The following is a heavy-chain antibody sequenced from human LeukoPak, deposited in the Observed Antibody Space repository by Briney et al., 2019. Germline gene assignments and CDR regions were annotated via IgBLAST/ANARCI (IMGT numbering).Heavy chain of an antibody. CDR3: AKDALYCSSTSCHEADYYYGMDV. J-gene: IGHJ6*02. CDR2: ISGSGGST. D-gene: IGHD2-2*01. V-gene: IGHV3-23*01. Sequence: GGSLRLSCEAPGFTFSSYAMSWVRQAPGKGLEWVSAISGSGGSTYYADSVKGRFTISRDNSKNTLYLQMNSLRAEDTAVYYCAKDALYCSSTSCHEADYYYGMDVWGQGTTVTVSS. CDR1: GFTFSSYA.